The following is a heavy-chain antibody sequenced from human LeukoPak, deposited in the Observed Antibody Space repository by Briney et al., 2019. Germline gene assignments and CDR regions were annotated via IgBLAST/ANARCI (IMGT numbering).Heavy chain of an antibody. CDR1: GFTFSSYG. CDR2: ISGSGGST. J-gene: IGHJ4*02. CDR3: AKKSRGSGSYYGDY. V-gene: IGHV3-23*01. Sequence: GGSLRLSCAASGFTFSSYGMSWVRQAPGKGLEWVSAISGSGGSTYYADSVKGRFTISRDNSKNTLYLQMNSLRAEDTAVYYCAKKSRGSGSYYGDYWGQGILVTVSS. D-gene: IGHD3-10*01.